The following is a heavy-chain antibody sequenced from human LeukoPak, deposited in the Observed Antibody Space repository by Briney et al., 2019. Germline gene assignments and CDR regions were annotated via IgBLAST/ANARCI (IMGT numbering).Heavy chain of an antibody. J-gene: IGHJ6*03. CDR1: GGTFSSYA. CDR3: AKDYVAAFATGYMDV. D-gene: IGHD6-6*01. V-gene: IGHV1-69*13. Sequence: SVKVSCKASGGTFSSYAISWVRQAPGQGLEWMGGIIPIFGTANYAQKFQGRVTITADESTSTAYMELSSLRSEDTAVYYCAKDYVAAFATGYMDVWGKGTTVTVSS. CDR2: IIPIFGTA.